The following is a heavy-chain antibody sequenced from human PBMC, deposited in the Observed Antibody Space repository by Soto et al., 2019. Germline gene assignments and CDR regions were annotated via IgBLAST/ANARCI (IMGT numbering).Heavy chain of an antibody. CDR2: IYYSGST. CDR1: GGSISSSSYY. Sequence: QLQLQESGPGLVKPSETLSLTCTVSGGSISSSSYYWGWIRQPPGKGLEWIGSIYYSGSTYYNPPLTSRVTISVDTSMNQFALKLSSVTVADTAVYYCARRRDFWSCYPDAFDIWGQGTMVTVSS. D-gene: IGHD3-3*01. CDR3: ARRRDFWSCYPDAFDI. V-gene: IGHV4-39*01. J-gene: IGHJ3*02.